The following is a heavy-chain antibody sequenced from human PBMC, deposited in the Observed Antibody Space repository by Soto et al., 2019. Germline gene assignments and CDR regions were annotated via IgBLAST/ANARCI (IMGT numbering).Heavy chain of an antibody. D-gene: IGHD3-22*01. Sequence: SETLSLTCTVSGGSISSGDYYWSWIRQHPGNGLDWIGYSYYNGRTYYNPSLKSRVTISVDTSKNQFSLKLSSVTAADTAVYYCARDSSGYLKFDYWGQGTLVTVSS. V-gene: IGHV4-31*03. CDR2: SYYNGRT. J-gene: IGHJ4*02. CDR1: GGSISSGDYY. CDR3: ARDSSGYLKFDY.